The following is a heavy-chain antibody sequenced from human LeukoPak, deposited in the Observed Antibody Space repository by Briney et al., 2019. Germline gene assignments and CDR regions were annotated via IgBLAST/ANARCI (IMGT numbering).Heavy chain of an antibody. CDR2: ISYNGGST. Sequence: GGSLRLSCAASGFTFSNYAMHWVRQAPGKGLEYVSAISYNGGSTYYANSVRGRFTISRDNSKNTLYLQMGSLIAEDMAVYYCARRFAAQLAFVDVWGKGTTVTISS. J-gene: IGHJ6*04. CDR1: GFTFSNYA. D-gene: IGHD3-3*02. CDR3: ARRFAAQLAFVDV. V-gene: IGHV3-64*01.